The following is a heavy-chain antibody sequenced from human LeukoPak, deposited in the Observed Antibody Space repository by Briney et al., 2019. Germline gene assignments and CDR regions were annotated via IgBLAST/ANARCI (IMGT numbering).Heavy chain of an antibody. CDR2: ISSSSSYI. D-gene: IGHD6-6*01. Sequence: PGGSLRLSCAASGFTFSSYSMNWVRQAPGKGLEWVSSISSSSSYIYYADSVKGRFTISRDNAKNSLYLQMNSLRAEDTAVYYCAKDRTARLEVPFDIWGQGTMVTVSS. J-gene: IGHJ3*02. V-gene: IGHV3-21*04. CDR1: GFTFSSYS. CDR3: AKDRTARLEVPFDI.